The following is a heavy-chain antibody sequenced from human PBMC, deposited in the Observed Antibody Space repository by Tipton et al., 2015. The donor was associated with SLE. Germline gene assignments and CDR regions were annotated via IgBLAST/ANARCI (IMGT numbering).Heavy chain of an antibody. Sequence: LRLSCTVSGGSMRNYYWSWIRQPPGKGLEWIGYIYHTGSTHYNPSLKSRLTISVDTSKNQFSLKLSSVTAADTAVYYCARVVVECISHSCYNFDSWGQGTLVTVSS. J-gene: IGHJ4*02. D-gene: IGHD5-12*01. CDR3: ARVVVECISHSCYNFDS. V-gene: IGHV4-4*09. CDR2: IYHTGST. CDR1: GGSMRNYY.